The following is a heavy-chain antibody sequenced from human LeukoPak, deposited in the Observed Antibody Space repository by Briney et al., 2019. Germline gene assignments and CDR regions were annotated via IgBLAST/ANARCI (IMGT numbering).Heavy chain of an antibody. CDR2: MNPNSGNT. V-gene: IGHV1-8*02. CDR3: ARGRRRVAALGIKYYYYMDV. CDR1: GYTFTSYG. D-gene: IGHD2-21*01. Sequence: ASVKVSCKASGYTFTSYGINWVRQATGQGLEWMGWMNPNSGNTGYAQKFQGRVTMTRNTSISTAYMELSSLRSEDTAVYYCARGRRRVAALGIKYYYYMDVWGKGTTVTVSS. J-gene: IGHJ6*03.